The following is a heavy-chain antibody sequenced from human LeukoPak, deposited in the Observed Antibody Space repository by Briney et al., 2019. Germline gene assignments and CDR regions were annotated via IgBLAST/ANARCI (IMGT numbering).Heavy chain of an antibody. D-gene: IGHD5-18*01. CDR1: GGTFSSYA. CDR2: IIPIFGTA. Sequence: ASVKVSCKASGGTFSSYAISWVRQAPGQGLEWMGGIIPIFGTANYAQKFQGRVTITADKSTSTAYMELSSLRSEDTAVYYCARAPGGYSYGSRYYYYYMDVWGKGTTVTVSS. V-gene: IGHV1-69*06. CDR3: ARAPGGYSYGSRYYYYYMDV. J-gene: IGHJ6*03.